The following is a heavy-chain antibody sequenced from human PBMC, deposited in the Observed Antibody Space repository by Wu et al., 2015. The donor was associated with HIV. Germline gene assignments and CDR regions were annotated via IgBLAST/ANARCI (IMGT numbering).Heavy chain of an antibody. CDR3: AINTDSVATSLYSLGV. CDR2: INPMFGTA. V-gene: IGHV1-69*15. CDR1: GGIFNNYA. Sequence: QVQMVQSGAEVRKPGSSVKVSCKASGGIFNNYAISWVRQAPRQGLEWMGTINPMFGTANYAQKFQDRVTITADESTSTAYMELSSLRSEDTAVYYCAINTDSVATSLYSLGVWGQGTVVTVSS. D-gene: IGHD5-12*01. J-gene: IGHJ6*02.